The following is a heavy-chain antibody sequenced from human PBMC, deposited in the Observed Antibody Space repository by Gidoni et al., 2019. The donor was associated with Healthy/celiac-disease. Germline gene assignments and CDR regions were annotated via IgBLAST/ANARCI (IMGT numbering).Heavy chain of an antibody. CDR1: GFTFCDYA. CDR2: IRSKAYGGTT. D-gene: IGHD3-22*01. Sequence: EVQLVESGGGLVQPGRSLRLSCTASGFTFCDYAMSWFRHAPGKGLEWVGFIRSKAYGGTTEYAASVKGRFTISRDDSKSIAYLQMNSLKTEDTAVYYCTRDDYFDDSSGTPFGPWGQGTLVTVSS. V-gene: IGHV3-49*03. J-gene: IGHJ5*02. CDR3: TRDDYFDDSSGTPFGP.